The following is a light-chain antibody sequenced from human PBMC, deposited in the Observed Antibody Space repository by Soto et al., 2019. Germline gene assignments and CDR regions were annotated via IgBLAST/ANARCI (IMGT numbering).Light chain of an antibody. CDR3: QQYNNWPYT. Sequence: EIVMTQSPVTLSVSPGERATLSCRASQSVSTNLAWYQQKPGQAPRLLIYGTSTRATGIPARFSGSGSGTEFTLIISSLQSEDFAIYYCQQYNNWPYTFGQGTKLEIK. J-gene: IGKJ2*01. CDR2: GTS. V-gene: IGKV3-15*01. CDR1: QSVSTN.